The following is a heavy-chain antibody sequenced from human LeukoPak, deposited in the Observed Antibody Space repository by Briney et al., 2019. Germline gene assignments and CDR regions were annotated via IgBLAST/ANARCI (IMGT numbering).Heavy chain of an antibody. CDR1: GYTSTSYG. J-gene: IGHJ4*02. CDR3: ARVIVGATHFDY. D-gene: IGHD1-26*01. V-gene: IGHV1-18*01. CDR2: ISAYNGNT. Sequence: ASVKASCKASGYTSTSYGISWVRQAPGQGLEWMGWISAYNGNTNYAQKLQGRVTMTTDTSTSTAYMELRSLRSDDTAVYYCARVIVGATHFDYWGQGTLVTVSS.